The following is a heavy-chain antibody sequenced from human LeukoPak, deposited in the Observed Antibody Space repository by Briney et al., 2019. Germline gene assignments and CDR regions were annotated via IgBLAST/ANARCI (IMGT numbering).Heavy chain of an antibody. CDR2: ISSSGSTI. CDR3: AELGITMIGGV. J-gene: IGHJ6*04. CDR1: GFTFSSHR. V-gene: IGHV3-48*04. Sequence: GGSLRLPCAASGFTFSSHRMNWVRQAPGKGLEWVSYISSSGSTIYYADSVKGRFTISRDNAKNSLYLQMNSLRAEDTAVYYCAELGITMIGGVWGKGTTVTISS. D-gene: IGHD3-10*02.